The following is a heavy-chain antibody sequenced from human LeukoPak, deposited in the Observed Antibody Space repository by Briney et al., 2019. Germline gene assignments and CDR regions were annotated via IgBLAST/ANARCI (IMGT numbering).Heavy chain of an antibody. J-gene: IGHJ4*02. CDR2: ISGSGGST. CDR3: ARDSPITMIVVVITIFDY. V-gene: IGHV3-23*01. D-gene: IGHD3-22*01. Sequence: PGGSLRLSCAASEFSVGSNYMTWVRQAPGKGLEWVSAISGSGGSTYYADSVKGRFTISRDNSKNTLYLQMNSLRAEDTAVYYCARDSPITMIVVVITIFDYWGQGTLVTVSS. CDR1: EFSVGSNY.